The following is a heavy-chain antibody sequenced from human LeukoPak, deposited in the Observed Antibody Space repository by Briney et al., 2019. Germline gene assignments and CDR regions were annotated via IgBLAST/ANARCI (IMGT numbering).Heavy chain of an antibody. CDR2: IYYSGST. CDR3: ARDLRYQPRQAGFDY. Sequence: PSETLSLTCTVSGGSISSGGYYWSWIRQHPGKGLEWIGYIYYSGSTYYNPSLKSRVTISVDTSKNQFSLKLSSVTAADTAVYYCARDLRYQPRQAGFDYWGQGTLVTVSS. D-gene: IGHD2-2*01. CDR1: GGSISSGGYY. J-gene: IGHJ4*02. V-gene: IGHV4-31*03.